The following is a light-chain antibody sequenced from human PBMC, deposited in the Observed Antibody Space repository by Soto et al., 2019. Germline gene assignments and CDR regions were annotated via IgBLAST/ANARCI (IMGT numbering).Light chain of an antibody. CDR2: EVS. Sequence: QSALTQPASVSGSPGQSITISCTGTSSDVGGYNFVSWYQQHPGEAPKLIIYEVSNRPSGVSYRFSASKSGNTASLTISGLQAEDEADYYCSLYKPGSPYVFGGGTNVTVL. J-gene: IGLJ1*01. V-gene: IGLV2-14*01. CDR3: SLYKPGSPYV. CDR1: SSDVGGYNF.